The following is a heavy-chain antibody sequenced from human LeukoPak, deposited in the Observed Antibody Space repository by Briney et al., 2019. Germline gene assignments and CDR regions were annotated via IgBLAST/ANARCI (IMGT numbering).Heavy chain of an antibody. V-gene: IGHV3-30*18. D-gene: IGHD1-1*01. Sequence: GGSLRLSCAASGFTFSSFGMHWVRQAPGKGLEWVAVISYDGSNKYYADSVKGRFTISRDNSKNTLYLQMNSLRAEDTAVYYCAKDLLRTGYYCYYGMDVWGQGTTVTVSS. CDR1: GFTFSSFG. CDR3: AKDLLRTGYYCYYGMDV. J-gene: IGHJ6*02. CDR2: ISYDGSNK.